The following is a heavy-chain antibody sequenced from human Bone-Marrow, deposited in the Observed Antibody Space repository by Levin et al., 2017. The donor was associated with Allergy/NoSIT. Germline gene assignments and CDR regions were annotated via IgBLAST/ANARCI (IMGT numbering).Heavy chain of an antibody. CDR2: ISGSGGST. Sequence: GGSLRLSCAASGFTFSSYAMSWVRQAPGKGLEWVSAISGSGGSTYYADSVKGRFTISRDNSKNTLYLQMNSLRAEDTAVYYCAKVPREGVVVAARVINYWGQGTLVTVSS. D-gene: IGHD2-15*01. V-gene: IGHV3-23*01. J-gene: IGHJ4*02. CDR3: AKVPREGVVVAARVINY. CDR1: GFTFSSYA.